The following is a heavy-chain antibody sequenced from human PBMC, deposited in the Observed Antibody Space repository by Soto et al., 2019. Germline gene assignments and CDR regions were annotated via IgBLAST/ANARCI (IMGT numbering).Heavy chain of an antibody. D-gene: IGHD4-17*01. J-gene: IGHJ3*02. V-gene: IGHV4-34*01. CDR3: ARGVGVDYGGNSSAFDI. Sequence: TLSLTCAVYGGSFSGYYWSWIRQPPGKGLEWIGEINHSGSTNYNPSLKSRVTISVDTSKNQFSLKLSSVTAADTAVYYCARGVGVDYGGNSSAFDIWGQGTMVTVSS. CDR2: INHSGST. CDR1: GGSFSGYY.